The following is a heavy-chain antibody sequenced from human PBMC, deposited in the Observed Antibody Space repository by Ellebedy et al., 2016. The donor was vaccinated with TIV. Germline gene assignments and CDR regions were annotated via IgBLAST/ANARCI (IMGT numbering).Heavy chain of an antibody. V-gene: IGHV3-15*01. CDR2: IKSKTDGGAA. Sequence: GESLKISCAASGFTFSSYVMTWVRQAPGKGLEWVGRIKSKTDGGAADYAAPVKGRFTISRDDSKNTLYLQMNSLKTEDTAVYFCTTVYRYNYDSVWGQGTLVTVSS. D-gene: IGHD5-18*01. CDR3: TTVYRYNYDSV. J-gene: IGHJ4*02. CDR1: GFTFSSYV.